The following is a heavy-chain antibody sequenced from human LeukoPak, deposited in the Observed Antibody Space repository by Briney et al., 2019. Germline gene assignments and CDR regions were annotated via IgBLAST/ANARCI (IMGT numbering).Heavy chain of an antibody. Sequence: GGSLRLSCEASGFLFSNSWMSWVRQAPGKGLEWVANINQDGSEINYVDSVKGRLTISRDNAKGSLDLQMNGLRAEDTAVYFCVRDRGYSTFDYWGQGTLVTVSS. CDR2: INQDGSEI. J-gene: IGHJ4*02. V-gene: IGHV3-7*03. CDR1: GFLFSNSW. D-gene: IGHD4-23*01. CDR3: VRDRGYSTFDY.